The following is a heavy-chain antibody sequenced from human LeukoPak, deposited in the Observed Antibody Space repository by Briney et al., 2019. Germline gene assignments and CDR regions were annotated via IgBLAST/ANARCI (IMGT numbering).Heavy chain of an antibody. D-gene: IGHD3-3*01. CDR1: GGTFSSYA. CDR2: IIPIFGTA. V-gene: IGHV1-69*13. Sequence: ASVKVSCEASGGTFSSYAISWVRQAPGQGLEWMGGIIPIFGTANCAQKFQGRVTITADESTSTAYMELSSLRSEDTAVYYCARASDYDFWSGYFDYWGQGTLVTVSS. CDR3: ARASDYDFWSGYFDY. J-gene: IGHJ4*02.